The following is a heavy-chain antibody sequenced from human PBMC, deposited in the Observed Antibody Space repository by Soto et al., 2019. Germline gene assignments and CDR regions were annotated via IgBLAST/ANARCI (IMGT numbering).Heavy chain of an antibody. CDR1: GFTFSNYE. CDR3: ARRGYGSRWPNVYMDV. V-gene: IGHV3-64*01. J-gene: IGHJ6*03. CDR2: ISNNGAHT. Sequence: PGGSLILSCAAPGFTFSNYEMHWVRQAPGKGLEYVSGISNNGAHTDYAKSVKGRFTISRDNSENTLYLQMGSLRAEDMALYYCARRGYGSRWPNVYMDVWGKGTTVTVSS. D-gene: IGHD6-13*01.